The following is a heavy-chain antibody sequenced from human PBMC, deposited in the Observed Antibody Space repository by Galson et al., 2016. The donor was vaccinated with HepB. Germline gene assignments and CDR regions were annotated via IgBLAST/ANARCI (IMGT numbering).Heavy chain of an antibody. D-gene: IGHD5-12*01. CDR3: ARRIVATIPPYYYYGMDV. CDR2: INPKSGGT. Sequence: SVKVSCKASGYTFAAYYIHWVRLAPGQGLEWLGWINPKSGGTSYAQKFQGRVTMTRDTSITTAYMELNRLRSDDTAVYYCARRIVATIPPYYYYGMDVWGQGTTVTVSS. V-gene: IGHV1-2*02. CDR1: GYTFAAYY. J-gene: IGHJ6*02.